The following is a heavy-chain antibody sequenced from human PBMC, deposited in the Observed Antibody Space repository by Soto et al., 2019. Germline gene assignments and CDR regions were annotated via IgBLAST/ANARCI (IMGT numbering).Heavy chain of an antibody. Sequence: QVQLVQSGAEVKKPGSSVKVSCTASGGTFNFYSISWVRQAPGQGLEWVGRVIPMVGMSEYAQKFQGRVTITADKSTRTAYMNLRSLRAEDTAVYYCATTYGSGSAHFDYWGQGTLVTVSS. J-gene: IGHJ4*02. V-gene: IGHV1-69*02. D-gene: IGHD3-10*01. CDR3: ATTYGSGSAHFDY. CDR1: GGTFNFYS. CDR2: VIPMVGMS.